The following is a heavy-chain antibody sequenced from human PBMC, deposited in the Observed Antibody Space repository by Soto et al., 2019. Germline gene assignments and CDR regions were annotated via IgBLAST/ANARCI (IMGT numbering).Heavy chain of an antibody. J-gene: IGHJ3*02. CDR3: ARTDIVVVVAALAPYDAFDI. CDR1: GFTFSDYY. D-gene: IGHD2-15*01. CDR2: ISSSGSTI. Sequence: PGGSLRLSCAASGFTFSDYYMSWIRQAPGKGLEWVSYISSSGSTIYYADSVKGRFTISRDNAKNSLYLQMNSLRAEDTAVHYCARTDIVVVVAALAPYDAFDIWGQGTMVTVSS. V-gene: IGHV3-11*01.